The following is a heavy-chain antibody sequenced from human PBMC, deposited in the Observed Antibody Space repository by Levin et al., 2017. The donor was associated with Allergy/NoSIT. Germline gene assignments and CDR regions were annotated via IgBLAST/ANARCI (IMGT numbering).Heavy chain of an antibody. CDR1: GYTFTSYG. J-gene: IGHJ4*02. V-gene: IGHV1-18*01. CDR3: ARGGYSGDIVVVPAAVGDY. D-gene: IGHD2-2*01. CDR2: ISAYNGNT. Sequence: ASVKVSCKASGYTFTSYGISWVRQAPGQGLEWMGWISAYNGNTNYAQKLQGRVTMTTDTSTSTAYMELRSLRSDDTAVYYCARGGYSGDIVVVPAAVGDYWGQGTLVTVSS.